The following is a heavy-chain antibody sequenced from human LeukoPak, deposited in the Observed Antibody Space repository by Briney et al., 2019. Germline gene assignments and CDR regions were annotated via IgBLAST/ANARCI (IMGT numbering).Heavy chain of an antibody. CDR3: AREGIVGATLGAFDI. Sequence: SETLSLTCTVSGGSISSYYWSWLRQPPGKGLEWIGYIYYSGSTNYNPSLKSRVTISVDTSKNQFSLKLSSVTAADTAVYYCAREGIVGATLGAFDIWGQGTMVTVSS. V-gene: IGHV4-59*01. J-gene: IGHJ3*02. CDR2: IYYSGST. D-gene: IGHD1-26*01. CDR1: GGSISSYY.